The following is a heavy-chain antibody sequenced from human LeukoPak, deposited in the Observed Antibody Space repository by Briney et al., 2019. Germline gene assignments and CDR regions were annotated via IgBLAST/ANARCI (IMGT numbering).Heavy chain of an antibody. CDR1: GGSISSYY. V-gene: IGHV4-59*01. CDR2: IYYSGST. CDR3: ARGGXCXSTSXXXGEVXYGGFXRYXWFDP. D-gene: IGHD2-2*01. Sequence: SETLSLTCTVSGGSISSYYWRWIRQPPGKGLEWLGYIYYSGSTNYNPSLKSRVTISVDTSKNQFSLKLSSVTAADTAVYYCARGGXCXSTSXXXGEVXYGGFXRYXWFDPWGQGTLVTVSS. J-gene: IGHJ5*02.